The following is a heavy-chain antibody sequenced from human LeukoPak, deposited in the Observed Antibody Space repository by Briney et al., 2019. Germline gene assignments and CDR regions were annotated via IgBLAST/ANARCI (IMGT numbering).Heavy chain of an antibody. CDR2: ISGSGGST. Sequence: PGGSLRLSCAASGFTFSSYAMSWVRQAPGKGLEWVSAISGSGGSTCYADSVKGRFTISRDNSKNTLYLQMNSLRAEDTAVYYCAKGHRRAMDSFDYWGQGTLVTVSS. CDR3: AKGHRRAMDSFDY. D-gene: IGHD5-18*01. CDR1: GFTFSSYA. V-gene: IGHV3-23*01. J-gene: IGHJ4*02.